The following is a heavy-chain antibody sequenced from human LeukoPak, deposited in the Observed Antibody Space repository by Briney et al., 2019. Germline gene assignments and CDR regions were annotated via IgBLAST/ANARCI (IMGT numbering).Heavy chain of an antibody. CDR2: IIPIFGTA. Sequence: GASVKVSCKASGYTFGSHDINWVRQATGQGLEWMGGIIPIFGTANYAQKFQGRVTITADESTSTAYMELSSLRSEDTAVYYCAREYGVASFDYWGQGTLVTVSS. D-gene: IGHD3-10*01. J-gene: IGHJ4*02. CDR1: GYTFGSHD. CDR3: AREYGVASFDY. V-gene: IGHV1-69*13.